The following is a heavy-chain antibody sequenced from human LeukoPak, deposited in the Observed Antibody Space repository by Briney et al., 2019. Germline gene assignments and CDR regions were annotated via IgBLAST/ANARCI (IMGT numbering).Heavy chain of an antibody. CDR1: GGTFSSYA. J-gene: IGHJ4*02. CDR3: VRGPLAGYYGRSGHWAYYFEF. D-gene: IGHD3-22*01. CDR2: MNPKSGNV. Sequence: ASVKVSCKASGGTFSSYAISWVRQAPGQGLEWMGWMNPKSGNVGYAQKFQDRVTMTRNTSISTAYLELSSLRSEETAIYYCVRGPLAGYYGRSGHWAYYFEFWGQGTLVTVSS. V-gene: IGHV1-8*01.